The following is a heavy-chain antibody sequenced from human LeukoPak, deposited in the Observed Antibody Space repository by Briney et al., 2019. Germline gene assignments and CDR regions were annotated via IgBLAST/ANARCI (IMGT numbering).Heavy chain of an antibody. D-gene: IGHD3-10*02. V-gene: IGHV3-23*01. CDR1: GFTFGNFG. CDR3: ARELVSSGTGYFDL. J-gene: IGHJ2*01. CDR2: ITGSTTWT. Sequence: GGSLRLSCEASGFTFGNFGMTWVCQAPGKGLQWVSGITGSTTWTYYAASVKGRFTVSRDNSQNTLHLQMNSLRADDTAVYYCARELVSSGTGYFDLWGRGTLVTVSS.